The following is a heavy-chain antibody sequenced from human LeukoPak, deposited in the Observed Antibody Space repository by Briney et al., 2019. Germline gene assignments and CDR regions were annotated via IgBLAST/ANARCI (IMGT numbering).Heavy chain of an antibody. CDR1: GFPVSRNY. Sequence: PGGSLRLSCAASGFPVSRNYMTWVRQAPGKGLEWVSIIYIGGRTYYADSVKGRFNISRDNSKDTLFLQMNSLRAEDTAVYYCARDQLGGSCGSTRCCTSFNSWGQGTLVTVSS. CDR2: IYIGGRT. J-gene: IGHJ5*02. D-gene: IGHD2-2*01. CDR3: ARDQLGGSCGSTRCCTSFNS. V-gene: IGHV3-53*01.